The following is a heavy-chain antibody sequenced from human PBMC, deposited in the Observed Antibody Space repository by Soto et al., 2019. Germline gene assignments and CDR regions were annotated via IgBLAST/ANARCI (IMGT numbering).Heavy chain of an antibody. V-gene: IGHV3-23*01. D-gene: IGHD6-13*01. Sequence: EVQLLESGGGWLQPGGSLRLSCAASGFTFSSYAMNWVRQAPGKGLEWVSGITGSGAGSYYSDSVKGRFTISRDNSKNTLYLQMKRLRAEDTAVYYCAKAYSNSWPNDWFDPWGQGTLVTVSS. J-gene: IGHJ5*02. CDR3: AKAYSNSWPNDWFDP. CDR2: ITGSGAGS. CDR1: GFTFSSYA.